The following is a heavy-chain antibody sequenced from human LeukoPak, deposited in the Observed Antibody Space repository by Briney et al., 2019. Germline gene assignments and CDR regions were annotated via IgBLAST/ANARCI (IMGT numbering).Heavy chain of an antibody. V-gene: IGHV4-34*01. CDR2: INHSGST. J-gene: IGHJ5*02. CDR3: ARSRRASRSNWFDP. CDR1: GGSFSGYY. Sequence: KASETLSLTCAVYGGSFSGYYWSWIRQPPGRGLEWIGEINHSGSTNYNPSLKSRVTISVDTSKNQFSLKLSSVTAADTAVYYCARSRRASRSNWFDPWGQGTLATVSS.